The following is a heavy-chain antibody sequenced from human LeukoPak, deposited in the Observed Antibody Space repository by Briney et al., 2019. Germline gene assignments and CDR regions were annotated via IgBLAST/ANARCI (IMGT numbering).Heavy chain of an antibody. CDR1: GYSFTTYW. V-gene: IGHV5-51*01. J-gene: IGHJ5*02. CDR2: INPSDSNT. Sequence: GESLKISCKGSGYSFTTYWIAWVRQVPGKGLEWMGIINPSDSNTRYSPSFQGQVTISADRSINTAYLQWSSLNASDTAIYYCARRPINYCSGGSCNWLDPWGQGTLVTVSS. CDR3: ARRPINYCSGGSCNWLDP. D-gene: IGHD2-15*01.